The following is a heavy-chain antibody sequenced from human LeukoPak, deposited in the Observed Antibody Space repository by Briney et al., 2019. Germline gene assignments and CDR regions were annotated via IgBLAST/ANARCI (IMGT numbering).Heavy chain of an antibody. V-gene: IGHV1-18*04. Sequence: ASVTVSLKASGYTFTNYGLTWVRQAPGQGPEWMGWISGYNGNTNYAQKFHGRVTMTTDTLTSTVYMELRSLTSDDTAIYYCARDNRDGSWSWFDPWGQGTLVIVSS. CDR1: GYTFTNYG. D-gene: IGHD6-13*01. J-gene: IGHJ5*02. CDR2: ISGYNGNT. CDR3: ARDNRDGSWSWFDP.